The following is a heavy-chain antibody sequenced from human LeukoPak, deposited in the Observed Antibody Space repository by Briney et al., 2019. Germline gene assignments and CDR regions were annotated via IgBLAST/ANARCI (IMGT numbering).Heavy chain of an antibody. CDR3: ARAPRYSSGWYFDY. J-gene: IGHJ4*02. Sequence: GGALRLSCAASGFTLSSNYMSWVRQAPGKGLEGVSVIYSGGSTYYADSVTGRFTISRDNSKNTLYLQMNSLRAEDTAVYYCARAPRYSSGWYFDYWGQGTLVTVSS. CDR2: IYSGGST. D-gene: IGHD6-19*01. V-gene: IGHV3-53*01. CDR1: GFTLSSNY.